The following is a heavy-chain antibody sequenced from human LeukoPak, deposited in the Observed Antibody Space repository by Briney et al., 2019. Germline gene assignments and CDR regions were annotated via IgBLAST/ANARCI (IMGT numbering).Heavy chain of an antibody. Sequence: PSETLSLTCTVSGGSISSYYWSWIRQPPGKGLEWIGYIYYSGSTNYNPSLKSRVTISVDTSKNQFSLKLSSVTAADTAVYYCARHDSSSCYEFDYWGQGTLVTVSS. J-gene: IGHJ4*02. CDR1: GGSISSYY. V-gene: IGHV4-59*08. D-gene: IGHD6-13*01. CDR3: ARHDSSSCYEFDY. CDR2: IYYSGST.